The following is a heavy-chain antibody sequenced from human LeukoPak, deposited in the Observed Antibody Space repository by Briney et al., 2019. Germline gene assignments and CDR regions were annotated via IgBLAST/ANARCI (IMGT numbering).Heavy chain of an antibody. Sequence: ASVTVSCTAPGYTFTSYGISWVRQAPGQGLEWMGWISAYNGNTNYAQKLQGRVTMTTDTSTSTAYMELRSLRSDDTAVYYCARVTRGSIFGVVKRPQLVDYWGQGTLVTVSS. CDR1: GYTFTSYG. CDR2: ISAYNGNT. V-gene: IGHV1-18*01. J-gene: IGHJ4*02. CDR3: ARVTRGSIFGVVKRPQLVDY. D-gene: IGHD3-3*01.